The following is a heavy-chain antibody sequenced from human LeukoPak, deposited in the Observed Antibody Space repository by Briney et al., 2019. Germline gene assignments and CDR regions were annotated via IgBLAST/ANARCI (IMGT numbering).Heavy chain of an antibody. Sequence: SQTLSLTCTVSGGSISSGSYYWSWIRQPAGKGLEWIGRIYTSGSTNYNPSLKSRVTISVDTSKNQFSLKLSSVSAADTAVYYCARSKDGDYLDYWGQGTLVTVSS. CDR1: GGSISSGSYY. CDR2: IYTSGST. CDR3: ARSKDGDYLDY. D-gene: IGHD4-17*01. J-gene: IGHJ4*02. V-gene: IGHV4-61*02.